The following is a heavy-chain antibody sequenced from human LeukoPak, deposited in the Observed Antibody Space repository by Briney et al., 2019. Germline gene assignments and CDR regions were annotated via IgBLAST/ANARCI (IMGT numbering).Heavy chain of an antibody. V-gene: IGHV1-69*05. CDR3: ARAGYCSSTSCDIEKGFDP. CDR2: IIPIFGTA. D-gene: IGHD2-2*02. CDR1: GGTFSSYA. Sequence: SVKVPCKASGGTFSSYAISWVRQAPGQGLEWMGGIIPIFGTANYAQKLQGRVTITTDESTSTAYMELSSLRSEDTAVYYCARAGYCSSTSCDIEKGFDPWGQGTLVTVSS. J-gene: IGHJ5*02.